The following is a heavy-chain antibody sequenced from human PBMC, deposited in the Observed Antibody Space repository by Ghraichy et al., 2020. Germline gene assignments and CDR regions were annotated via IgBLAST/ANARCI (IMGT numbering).Heavy chain of an antibody. J-gene: IGHJ4*02. V-gene: IGHV4-34*01. Sequence: SETLSLTCAVYGGSFSGYYWSWIRQPPGKGLEWIGEINHSGSTNYNPSLKSRVTISVDTSKNQFSLKLSSVTAADTAVYYCARGSSWSGYFDYWGQGTLVTVSS. CDR3: ARGSSWSGYFDY. D-gene: IGHD3-10*01. CDR1: GGSFSGYY. CDR2: INHSGST.